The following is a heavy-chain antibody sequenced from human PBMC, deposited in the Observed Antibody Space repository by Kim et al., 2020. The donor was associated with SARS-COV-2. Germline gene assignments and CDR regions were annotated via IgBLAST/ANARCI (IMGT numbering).Heavy chain of an antibody. V-gene: IGHV4-30-4*01. CDR1: GGSISSGDYY. J-gene: IGHJ6*03. D-gene: IGHD3-3*01. Sequence: SETLSLTCTVSGGSISSGDYYWSWIRQPPGKGLEWIGYIYYSGSTYYNPSLKSRVTISVDTSKNQFSLKLSSVTAADTAVYYCARIIQKRYYYYYMDVWGKGTTVTVSS. CDR2: IYYSGST. CDR3: ARIIQKRYYYYYMDV.